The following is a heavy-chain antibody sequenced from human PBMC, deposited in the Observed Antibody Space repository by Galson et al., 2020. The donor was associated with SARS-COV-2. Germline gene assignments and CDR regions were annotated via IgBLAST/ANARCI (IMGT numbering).Heavy chain of an antibody. CDR1: GGSFSDYS. J-gene: IGHJ6*03. CDR3: ARAGSRPIMVFDYYYFYMDV. V-gene: IGHV4-34*01. Sequence: SETLSLTCAVYGGSFSDYSWTWVRQPPGKGLEWIGEISHSGSTNYSPSLKSRVFMSVDTSKNQFSLKLRSVTAADTAVYYCARAGSRPIMVFDYYYFYMDVWGKGTTVTVSS. D-gene: IGHD2-8*01. CDR2: ISHSGST.